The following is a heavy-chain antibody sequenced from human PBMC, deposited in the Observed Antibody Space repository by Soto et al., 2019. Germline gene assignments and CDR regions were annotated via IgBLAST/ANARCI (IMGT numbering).Heavy chain of an antibody. CDR2: INAGNGNT. CDR1: GYTFTSYA. J-gene: IGHJ5*02. V-gene: IGHV1-3*01. Sequence: ASVKVSCKASGYTFTSYAMHWVRQAPGQRLDWMGWINAGNGNTKYSQKFQGRVTITRDTSASTAYMELSSLRSEDTAVYYCARDRPSDFWSGYYTNWFDPWGQGTLVTVSS. CDR3: ARDRPSDFWSGYYTNWFDP. D-gene: IGHD3-3*01.